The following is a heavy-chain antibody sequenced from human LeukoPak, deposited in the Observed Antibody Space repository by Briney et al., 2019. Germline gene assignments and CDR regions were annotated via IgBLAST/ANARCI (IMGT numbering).Heavy chain of an antibody. D-gene: IGHD2-8*01. CDR1: GGSFSGYY. CDR3: ARARGMAFGY. J-gene: IGHJ4*02. CDR2: IYHSGST. V-gene: IGHV4-30-2*01. Sequence: SETLSLTCAVYGGSFSGYYWSWIRQPPGKGLEWIGYIYHSGSTYYNPSLKSRVTISVDRSKNQFSLKLSSVTAADTAVYYCARARGMAFGYWGQGTLVTVSS.